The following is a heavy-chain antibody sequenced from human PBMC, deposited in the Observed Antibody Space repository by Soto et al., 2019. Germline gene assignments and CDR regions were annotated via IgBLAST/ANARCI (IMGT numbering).Heavy chain of an antibody. J-gene: IGHJ4*02. CDR1: GGSISSYY. CDR3: ASSPLRTYYDFWSGYHDY. Sequence: SETLSLTCTVSGGSISSYYWSWIRQPPGKGLEWIGYIYYSGSTNYNPSLKSRVTISVDTSKNQFSLKLSSVTAADTAVYYCASSPLRTYYDFWSGYHDYWGQGTLVTVSS. V-gene: IGHV4-59*01. D-gene: IGHD3-3*01. CDR2: IYYSGST.